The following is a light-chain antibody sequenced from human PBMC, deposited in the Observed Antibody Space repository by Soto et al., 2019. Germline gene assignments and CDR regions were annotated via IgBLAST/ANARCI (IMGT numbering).Light chain of an antibody. V-gene: IGKV1-5*01. CDR3: QQYDSYSLT. Sequence: DIQMTQSPSTLSASVGDRVTITCRASQSISSWLAWYQQKPGKAPRLLIYDAPTLESGVPSGFSGSVSGTQFAVSISNLQADDFANYYCQQYDSYSLTVGGGTQVDIK. CDR2: DAP. J-gene: IGKJ4*01. CDR1: QSISSW.